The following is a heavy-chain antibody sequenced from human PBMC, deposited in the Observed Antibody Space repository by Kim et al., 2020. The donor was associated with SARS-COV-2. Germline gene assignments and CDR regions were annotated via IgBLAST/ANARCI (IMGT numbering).Heavy chain of an antibody. J-gene: IGHJ4*02. CDR3: AREGLATAGLR. V-gene: IGHV3-7*01. CDR2: K. D-gene: IGHD6-19*01. Sequence: KYYVDSVKGRFTISRANAKSYLYLQINSLRVEDTAHYYCAREGLATAGLRWGQGTLVTVSS.